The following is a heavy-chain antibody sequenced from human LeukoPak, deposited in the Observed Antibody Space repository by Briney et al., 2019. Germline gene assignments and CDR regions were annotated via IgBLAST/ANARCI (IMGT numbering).Heavy chain of an antibody. V-gene: IGHV1-18*01. CDR2: IRPSTGDT. CDR3: ARVRDYLFDY. CDR1: GYTFTSHG. Sequence: GASVKVSCKASGYTFTSHGISWVRQAPGQGFEWMGWIRPSTGDTDYALNLQGRVTLTTDTSTSTAYMELRSLRSDDTAVYYCARVRDYLFDYWGQGTLVTVSS. J-gene: IGHJ4*02. D-gene: IGHD2/OR15-2a*01.